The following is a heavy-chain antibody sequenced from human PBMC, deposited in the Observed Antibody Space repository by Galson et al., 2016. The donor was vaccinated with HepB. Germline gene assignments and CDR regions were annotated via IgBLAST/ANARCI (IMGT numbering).Heavy chain of an antibody. D-gene: IGHD3-9*01. CDR2: IVPTLGIS. CDR3: ARRYYDILSGYIDPSNWFDP. V-gene: IGHV1-69*02. CDR1: GATFNNYT. Sequence: SVKVSCKALGATFNNYTLNWVRQAPGEGLEWMGRIVPTLGISTYAQKFQGRVTITADKATSTAYMELSSLRSDDTAVYYCARRYYDILSGYIDPSNWFDPWGQGTRVTVSS. J-gene: IGHJ5*02.